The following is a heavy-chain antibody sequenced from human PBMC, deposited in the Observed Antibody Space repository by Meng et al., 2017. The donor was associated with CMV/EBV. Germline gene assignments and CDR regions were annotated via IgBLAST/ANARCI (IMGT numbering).Heavy chain of an antibody. Sequence: GESLKISCAASGFTFSSYWMSWVRQAPEKGLEWVANIKQDGSEKYYVDSVKGRFTISRDNAKNSLYLQMNSLRAEDTAVYYCARDLRDWFDPWGQGTLVTVSS. V-gene: IGHV3-7*01. CDR2: IKQDGSEK. CDR3: ARDLRDWFDP. J-gene: IGHJ5*02. CDR1: GFTFSSYW. D-gene: IGHD3-16*01.